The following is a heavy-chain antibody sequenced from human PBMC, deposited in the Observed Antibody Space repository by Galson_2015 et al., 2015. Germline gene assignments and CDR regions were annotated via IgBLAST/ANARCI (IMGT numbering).Heavy chain of an antibody. CDR2: IKRDSDNEAT. D-gene: IGHD5-12*01. CDR3: TTGRHGGHEY. J-gene: IGHJ4*02. Sequence: SLRLSCAASGLSFKTLWLTWVRQAPGKGLEWVGRIKRDSDNEATDYAAPVKGRFTISRDDSKNTLDLQMNSLKIEDTAVYYCTTGRHGGHEYWGQGTLVTVSS. V-gene: IGHV3-15*05. CDR1: GLSFKTLW.